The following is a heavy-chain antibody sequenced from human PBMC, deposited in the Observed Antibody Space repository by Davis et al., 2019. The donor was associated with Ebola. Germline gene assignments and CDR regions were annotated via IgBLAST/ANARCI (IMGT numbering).Heavy chain of an antibody. Sequence: ASVKVSCKASGYSFTTYGINWVRQAPGQGLEWMGWIAVYNGKTQHSERFQGRLTLTTDTSTDTAYMELRSLRSDDTAIYYCARPKEGDYEGVAYYAMDVWGQGTTVTVSS. CDR1: GYSFTTYG. CDR3: ARPKEGDYEGVAYYAMDV. V-gene: IGHV1-18*01. J-gene: IGHJ6*02. CDR2: IAVYNGKT. D-gene: IGHD4-17*01.